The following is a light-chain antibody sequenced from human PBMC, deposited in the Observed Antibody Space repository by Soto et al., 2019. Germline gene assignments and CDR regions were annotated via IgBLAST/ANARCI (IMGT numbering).Light chain of an antibody. CDR1: SSDVGAYNY. CDR2: EVS. Sequence: QSALSQPASVSGSPGQSITISCTGTSSDVGAYNYVSWYQQQSGKAPKLMIHEVSNRPSGVSNRFSGSKSGNTASLTISGLQAQEEADYYCSSYTTSRAYVFGIGTKVTVL. J-gene: IGLJ1*01. CDR3: SSYTTSRAYV. V-gene: IGLV2-14*01.